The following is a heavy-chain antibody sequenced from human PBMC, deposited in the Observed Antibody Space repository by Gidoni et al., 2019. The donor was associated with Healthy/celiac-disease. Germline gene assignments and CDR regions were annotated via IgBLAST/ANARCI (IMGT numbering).Heavy chain of an antibody. CDR1: GGCFSCYY. CDR2: INHSGST. V-gene: IGHV4-34*01. J-gene: IGHJ6*02. CDR3: ARTYGMDV. Sequence: QVQLQPWGAVLLKPSETLSLTCAVYGGCFSCYYWSWIRQPPGKWLEWIGEINHSGSTNYNPSLKSRVTISVDTSKNQFSLKLSSVTAADTAVYYCARTYGMDVWGQGTTVTVSS.